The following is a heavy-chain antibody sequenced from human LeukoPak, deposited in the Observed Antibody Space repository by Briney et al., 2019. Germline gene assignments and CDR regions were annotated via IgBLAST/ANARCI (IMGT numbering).Heavy chain of an antibody. Sequence: GGSLRLSCAASGFSVSTSYMIWVRQAPGVGPECVSVISNEGTTYYADSVKGRFSISRDNFRNIVFLQMNSLRAEDTAVYYCARDNTISGYYEIGYWGQGTLVTVSS. D-gene: IGHD3-22*01. J-gene: IGHJ4*02. CDR1: GFSVSTSY. CDR2: ISNEGTT. V-gene: IGHV3-53*01. CDR3: ARDNTISGYYEIGY.